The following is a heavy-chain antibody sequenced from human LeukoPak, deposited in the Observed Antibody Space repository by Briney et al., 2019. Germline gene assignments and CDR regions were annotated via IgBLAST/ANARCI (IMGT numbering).Heavy chain of an antibody. V-gene: IGHV3-7*01. J-gene: IGHJ4*02. CDR1: GFTCSSYW. Sequence: GGSLRLSCAASGFTCSSYWMSWVRQAPGKGLEWVANIKQDGSEKYYVDSVKGRFTISRDNAKNSLYLQMNSLRAEDTAVYYCAREIVVVPAATRWGQGTLVTVSS. CDR3: AREIVVVPAATR. CDR2: IKQDGSEK. D-gene: IGHD2-2*01.